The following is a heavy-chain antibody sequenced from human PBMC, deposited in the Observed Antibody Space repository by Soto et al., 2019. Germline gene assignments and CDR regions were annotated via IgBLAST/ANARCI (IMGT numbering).Heavy chain of an antibody. J-gene: IGHJ4*02. Sequence: ASVKVSCKASGYTFITYGVSWVRQAPGQGLDWLGWISTYNGNTRFAERLQGRVTMTTDTTTNTAYMELRNLRSDDTAVYYCARGPTDYYDNSANYFLDYWGQGTLVTVSS. CDR1: GYTFITYG. CDR3: ARGPTDYYDNSANYFLDY. V-gene: IGHV1-18*01. D-gene: IGHD3-22*01. CDR2: ISTYNGNT.